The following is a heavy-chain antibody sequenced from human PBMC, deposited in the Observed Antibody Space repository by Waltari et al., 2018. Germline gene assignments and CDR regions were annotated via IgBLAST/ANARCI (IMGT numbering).Heavy chain of an antibody. D-gene: IGHD6-19*01. J-gene: IGHJ3*02. CDR1: GGTFSSYA. V-gene: IGHV1-69*01. Sequence: QVQLVQSGAEVKKPGSSVTVSCKASGGTFSSYAISWVRQAPGHGLEWMGGIIPIFGTANYAQKFQGRVTITADESTSTAYMELSSLRSEDTAVYYCARDVRTSSGWYFSPQDAFDIWGQGTMVTVSS. CDR3: ARDVRTSSGWYFSPQDAFDI. CDR2: IIPIFGTA.